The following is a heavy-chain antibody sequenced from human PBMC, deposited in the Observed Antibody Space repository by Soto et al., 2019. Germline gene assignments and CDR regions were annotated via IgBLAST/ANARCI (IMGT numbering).Heavy chain of an antibody. Sequence: QVQLVQSGAEVKKPGSSVKVSCKASGGTFSNYAITWVRQAPGQGLEWLGRIIPIFGSANYAQKFQGRVTITADEATTTANMELSSLRSDDTAVYYCAKDGGNDGDFGNWFDPWGQGTLVTVSS. CDR1: GGTFSNYA. J-gene: IGHJ5*01. D-gene: IGHD3-3*01. CDR3: AKDGGNDGDFGNWFDP. CDR2: IIPIFGSA. V-gene: IGHV1-69*15.